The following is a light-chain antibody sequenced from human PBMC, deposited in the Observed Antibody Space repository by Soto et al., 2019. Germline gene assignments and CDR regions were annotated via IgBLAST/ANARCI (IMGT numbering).Light chain of an antibody. V-gene: IGKV1-9*01. CDR1: QGISSH. CDR2: TAS. J-gene: IGKJ1*01. CDR3: QQLHSLPRT. Sequence: DIHLTQSPSFLSASVGDRVTITCRASQGISSHLAWYQQKPGKAPNLLIYTASTLQSGVPSRFSSSGSETEFTLTISRLQPEDFATYYCQQLHSLPRTFGQGTKVEIK.